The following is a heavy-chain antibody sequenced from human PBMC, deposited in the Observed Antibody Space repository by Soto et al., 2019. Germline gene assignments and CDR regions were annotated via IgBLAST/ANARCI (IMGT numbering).Heavy chain of an antibody. J-gene: IGHJ5*02. V-gene: IGHV4-30-4*01. CDR1: GGSISSGDYY. D-gene: IGHD3-3*01. Sequence: SETLSLTCTVSGGSISSGDYYWSWIRQPPGKGLEWIGYIYYSGSTYYNPSLKSRATISVDTSKNQFSLKLSSVTAADTAVYYCARAVVNTIFGVVYINWFDPWGQGTLVTVSS. CDR2: IYYSGST. CDR3: ARAVVNTIFGVVYINWFDP.